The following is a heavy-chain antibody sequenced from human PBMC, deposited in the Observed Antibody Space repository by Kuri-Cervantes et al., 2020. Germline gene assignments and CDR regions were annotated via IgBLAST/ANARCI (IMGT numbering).Heavy chain of an antibody. D-gene: IGHD6-13*01. J-gene: IGHJ5*02. V-gene: IGHV4-34*01. CDR2: INHSGGT. Sequence: GSLRLSCAVYGGSFSGYYWSWIRQPPGKGLEWIGEINHSGGTNYNPSLKSRVTISVDTSKNQFSLKLSSVTAADTAVYYCARGRIAAAGTRWFDPWGQGTLVTVSS. CDR1: GGSFSGYY. CDR3: ARGRIAAAGTRWFDP.